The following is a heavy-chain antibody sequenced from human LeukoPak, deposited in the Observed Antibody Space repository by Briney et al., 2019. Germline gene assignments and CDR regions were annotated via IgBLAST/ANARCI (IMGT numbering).Heavy chain of an antibody. CDR3: ARDSPEELELRMNFRI. CDR1: GYTLTSYG. CDR2: ISAYNGNT. Sequence: ASVKVSCKASGYTLTSYGISWVRQAPGQGLEWMGWISAYNGNTNYAQKLQGRVTMTTDTSTSTAYMELRSLRSDDTAVYYCARDSPEELELRMNFRIWGQGTMVTVSS. J-gene: IGHJ3*02. V-gene: IGHV1-18*01. D-gene: IGHD1-7*01.